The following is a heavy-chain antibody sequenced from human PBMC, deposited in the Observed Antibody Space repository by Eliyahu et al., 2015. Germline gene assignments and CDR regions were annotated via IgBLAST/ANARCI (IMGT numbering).Heavy chain of an antibody. CDR3: ARTSKDRSSWYGDAFDI. D-gene: IGHD6-13*01. J-gene: IGHJ3*02. V-gene: IGHV2-70*01. CDR1: GFSLSTSGXC. CDR2: IDWDDDK. Sequence: QVTLRESGPALVKPTQTLTLTCTFSGFSLSTSGXCVSWIRQPPGKALEWLALIDWDDDKCYSTSLKTRLTISKDTSKNQVVLTMTNMDPVDTATYYCARTSKDRSSWYGDAFDIWGQGTMVTVSS.